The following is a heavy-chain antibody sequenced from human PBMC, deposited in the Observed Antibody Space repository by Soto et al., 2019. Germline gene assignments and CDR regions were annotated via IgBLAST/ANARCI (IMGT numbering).Heavy chain of an antibody. CDR2: ISANGGGT. V-gene: IGHV3-23*01. Sequence: EVRLLQSGGGVVKPGGSRTLSCAASGFTFRDYAMSWVRQAAGRGLEWVATISANGGGTYYADSVKGRFTISRDNAKNSLYLQMTSLKDEDTAVYYCARDPPTGSTLDWFDSWGQGTLVTVSS. D-gene: IGHD1-7*01. J-gene: IGHJ5*01. CDR1: GFTFRDYA. CDR3: ARDPPTGSTLDWFDS.